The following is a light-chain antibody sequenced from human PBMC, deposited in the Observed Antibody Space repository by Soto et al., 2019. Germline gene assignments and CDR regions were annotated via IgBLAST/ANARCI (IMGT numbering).Light chain of an antibody. CDR2: SAS. Sequence: DIQMTQSPSSLSASVGDRVSITCRASQSISTYLNWFQQKPGEAPNLLMYSASTLQSRVPSRFSGSGSGTDFTLTISSLQPEDFATYYCQQSYNHPVTFGQGTRLDIK. CDR3: QQSYNHPVT. CDR1: QSISTY. V-gene: IGKV1-39*01. J-gene: IGKJ5*01.